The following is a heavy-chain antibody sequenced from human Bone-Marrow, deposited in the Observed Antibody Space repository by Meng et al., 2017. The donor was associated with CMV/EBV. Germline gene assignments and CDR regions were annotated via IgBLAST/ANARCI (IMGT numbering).Heavy chain of an antibody. CDR2: IWYDGSNK. J-gene: IGHJ6*02. CDR1: GFTFSSYG. V-gene: IGHV3-33*06. Sequence: GESLKISCAASGFTFSSYGMHWVRQAPGKGLEWVAVIWYDGSNKYYADSVKGRFTISRDNSKNTLYLQMNSLRAEDTAVYYCAKVPGNSWDYYYGMDVCGQGTTVTVSS. D-gene: IGHD3-16*01. CDR3: AKVPGNSWDYYYGMDV.